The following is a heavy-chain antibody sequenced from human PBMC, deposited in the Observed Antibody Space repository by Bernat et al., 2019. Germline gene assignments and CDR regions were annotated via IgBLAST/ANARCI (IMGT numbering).Heavy chain of an antibody. J-gene: IGHJ4*02. CDR3: AREPKYYDARTYFDY. V-gene: IGHV4-31*03. CDR1: GGSISSGGYY. CDR2: IYYSGST. D-gene: IGHD3-22*01. Sequence: QVQLQESGPGLVKPSQTLSLTCTVSGGSISSGGYYWSWIRQHPGKGLEWIGYIYYSGSTYYNPSLKSRVTISVDTSKNQFSLKLSSVTAANTAVYYCAREPKYYDARTYFDYWGQGTLVTVSS.